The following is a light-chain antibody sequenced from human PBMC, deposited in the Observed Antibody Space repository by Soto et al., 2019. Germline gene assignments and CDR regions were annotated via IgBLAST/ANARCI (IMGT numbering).Light chain of an antibody. CDR1: QSVSSN. J-gene: IGKJ4*01. V-gene: IGKV3-15*01. CDR3: QQYNNWPPLT. Sequence: EIVMKQSPATLSVSPGERATLSCRASQSVSSNLAWYQQKPAQAPRLLIYGASTRATGIPARFSGSGSATEFTLTISSLQSEDFAVYYCQQYNNWPPLTFGGGTKVEIK. CDR2: GAS.